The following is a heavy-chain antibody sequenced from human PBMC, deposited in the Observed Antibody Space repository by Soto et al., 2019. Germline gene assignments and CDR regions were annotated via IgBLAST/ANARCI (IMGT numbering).Heavy chain of an antibody. CDR2: SYYTGST. Sequence: SETLSLTCTGSADSISTNYWIWIRQPPGKGLEWIGYSYYTGSTNYNPSLKSRVTISVDTSKNQFSLKLGSVTAADTAVYYCARHETLHGDYDHCGQGTLVT. J-gene: IGHJ4*02. CDR1: ADSISTNY. V-gene: IGHV4-59*08. CDR3: ARHETLHGDYDH. D-gene: IGHD4-17*01.